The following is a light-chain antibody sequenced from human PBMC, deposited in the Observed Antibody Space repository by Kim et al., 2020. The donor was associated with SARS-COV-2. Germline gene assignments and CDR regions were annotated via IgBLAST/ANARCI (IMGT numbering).Light chain of an antibody. Sequence: QSVLTQPPSASGTPGQSITISCSGSSSNIGSNYVYWYQQLPGTAPKVLTYRNNQRPSGVPDRFSGSKSGTSASLAISGLRSEDEADYYCAAWDDSLSGPVFGGGTQLTVL. J-gene: IGLJ3*02. CDR1: SSNIGSNY. V-gene: IGLV1-47*01. CDR3: AAWDDSLSGPV. CDR2: RNN.